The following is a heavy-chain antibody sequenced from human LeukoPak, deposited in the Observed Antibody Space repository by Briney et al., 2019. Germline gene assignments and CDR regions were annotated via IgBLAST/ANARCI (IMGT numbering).Heavy chain of an antibody. V-gene: IGHV3-21*01. CDR2: ISTTGAYI. J-gene: IGHJ4*02. CDR1: GFTFSSYS. CDR3: ARDSRHGYTYGIDS. D-gene: IGHD5-18*01. Sequence: GGSLRLSCAASGFTFSSYSMNWVRQAPGKGLEWVSSISTTGAYIYYGHSMKGRFTISRDNANNSLYLQINSLSADDTAVYFCARDSRHGYTYGIDSWGQGTLLTVSS.